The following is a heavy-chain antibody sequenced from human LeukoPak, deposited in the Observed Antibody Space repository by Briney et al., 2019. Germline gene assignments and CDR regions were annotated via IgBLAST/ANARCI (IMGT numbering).Heavy chain of an antibody. Sequence: SETLSLTCTVSGGSFSNSLYYWGWIRQPPGKGLEWIGRISYSGSTYYNPSLKSRVTISVDTSKNQFSLKLNSLTAADTAVYYCARHVLSGYLNYWYFDLWGRGTLVTVSS. D-gene: IGHD3-3*01. CDR3: ARHVLSGYLNYWYFDL. CDR1: GGSFSNSLYY. CDR2: ISYSGST. J-gene: IGHJ2*01. V-gene: IGHV4-39*01.